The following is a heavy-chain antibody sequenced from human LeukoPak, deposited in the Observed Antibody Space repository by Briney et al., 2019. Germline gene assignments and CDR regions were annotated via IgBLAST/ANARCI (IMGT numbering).Heavy chain of an antibody. CDR1: GYTFSGYY. Sequence: ASVKVSCKASGYTFSGYYMHRVRQAPGQGLEWMGWINPNSGGTNYAQKFQGRVTMTRDTSISTAYMELSRLRSDDTAVYYCARETTIFGVVIAAYKDWGQGTMVTVSS. CDR2: INPNSGGT. D-gene: IGHD3-3*01. J-gene: IGHJ3*01. CDR3: ARETTIFGVVIAAYKD. V-gene: IGHV1-2*02.